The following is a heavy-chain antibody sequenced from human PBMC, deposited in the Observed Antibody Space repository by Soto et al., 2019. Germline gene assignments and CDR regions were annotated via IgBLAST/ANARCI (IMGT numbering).Heavy chain of an antibody. CDR3: ARGECNSYYTYHFDT. CDR1: GDSVTSVNYF. J-gene: IGHJ4*02. V-gene: IGHV4-61*01. Sequence: SETLSLTCAVSGDSVTSVNYFWTWIRQPPGGGLEWIGYISNSGISKYNPSLKSRVAMSQDTSKNQFSLNLHSVTAADTVVYFCARGECNSYYTYHFDTWGQGALVTVSS. CDR2: ISNSGIS. D-gene: IGHD2-21*01.